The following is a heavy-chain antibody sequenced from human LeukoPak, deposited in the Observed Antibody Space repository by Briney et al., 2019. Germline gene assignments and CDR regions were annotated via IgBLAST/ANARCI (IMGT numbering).Heavy chain of an antibody. V-gene: IGHV3-7*01. J-gene: IGHJ4*02. CDR2: INKDGSEK. CDR3: ARDKVTY. Sequence: SGRSLRLSCAASGFTFSNYYMSWVRQAPGKGLEWVAHINKDGSEKYYVDSVKGRFTISRDNAKNSLYLQMNSLRVEDTAVYYCARDKVTYWGRGTLVTVSS. CDR1: GFTFSNYY.